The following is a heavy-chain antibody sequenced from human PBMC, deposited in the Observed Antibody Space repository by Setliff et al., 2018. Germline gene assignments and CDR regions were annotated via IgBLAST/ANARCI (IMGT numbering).Heavy chain of an antibody. CDR1: GGSISSSSYY. J-gene: IGHJ5*01. CDR2: IYYSGST. Sequence: PSETLSLTCTVSGGSISSSSYYWGWIRQPPGKGLEWIGSIYYSGSTYYNPSLKSRVTISVDTSKNQFSLKLSSVTAADTAVYYCARSIYSSSWYEYWGHGTLVTVSS. CDR3: ARSIYSSSWYEY. D-gene: IGHD6-13*01. V-gene: IGHV4-39*01.